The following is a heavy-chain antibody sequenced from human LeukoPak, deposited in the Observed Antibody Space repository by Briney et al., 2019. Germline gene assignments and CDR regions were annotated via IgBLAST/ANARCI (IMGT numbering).Heavy chain of an antibody. Sequence: GGSLRLSCAASGLSLTTHGMHWVRQAPGKGLEWVAVIWYDGSNKNYADSVKGRFTISRDNSKNTLYLQMNSLRAEDTAVYYCASVYSYGWFDYWGQGTLVTVSS. CDR3: ASVYSYGWFDY. V-gene: IGHV3-33*01. D-gene: IGHD5-18*01. J-gene: IGHJ5*01. CDR1: GLSLTTHG. CDR2: IWYDGSNK.